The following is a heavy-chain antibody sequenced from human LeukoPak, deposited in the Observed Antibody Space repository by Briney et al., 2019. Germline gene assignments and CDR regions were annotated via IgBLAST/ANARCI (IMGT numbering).Heavy chain of an antibody. V-gene: IGHV3-23*01. CDR1: GFTFSSYA. CDR3: AKTPILEWLLSLYYFDY. Sequence: PGGSLRPSCEASGFTFSSYAMSWVRQAPGKGLEWVSPIVGSGGSTYYADSVKGRFTISRDNSKNTLYLQMNSLRAEDTAVYYCAKTPILEWLLSLYYFDYWGQGTLVTVSS. J-gene: IGHJ4*02. CDR2: IVGSGGST. D-gene: IGHD3-3*01.